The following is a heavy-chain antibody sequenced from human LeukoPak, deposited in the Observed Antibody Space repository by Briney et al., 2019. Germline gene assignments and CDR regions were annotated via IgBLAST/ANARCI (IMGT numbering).Heavy chain of an antibody. CDR2: IYYSGST. J-gene: IGHJ3*02. CDR3: ARAGGDYLGISAFDI. Sequence: SETLSLTCTVSGGSISSYYWSWIRQPPGKGLEWIGYIYYSGSTNYNPSLKSRVTRSVDTSKNQFSLKLSSVTAADTALYYRARAGGDYLGISAFDIWGQGTMVTVSS. D-gene: IGHD4-17*01. CDR1: GGSISSYY. V-gene: IGHV4-59*01.